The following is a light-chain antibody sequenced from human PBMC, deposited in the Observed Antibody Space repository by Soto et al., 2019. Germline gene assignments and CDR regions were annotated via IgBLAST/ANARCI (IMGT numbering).Light chain of an antibody. CDR1: SSNIGAGYD. V-gene: IGLV1-40*01. Sequence: QSVLTQPPSVSGAPGQRVTISCTGSSSNIGAGYDVHWYQHLPGTAPKLLIFGNTNRPSGVPDRFSASKSGTSASLAITGLQAEDEADYYCQSYDSSLSYVFGPGTKVTVL. CDR3: QSYDSSLSYV. J-gene: IGLJ1*01. CDR2: GNT.